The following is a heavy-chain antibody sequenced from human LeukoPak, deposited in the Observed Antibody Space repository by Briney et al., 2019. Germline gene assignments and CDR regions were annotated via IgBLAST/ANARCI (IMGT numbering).Heavy chain of an antibody. CDR3: ARAIGIYSSSDY. J-gene: IGHJ4*02. V-gene: IGHV4-59*08. D-gene: IGHD2-21*01. CDR2: ISYTGST. Sequence: PSETLSLTCTVSGGSFSTFYWSWIRQPPGKGLEWIGYISYTGSTNYNPSLKSRVTISVDTSKNQFSLKVTSVTAADTAVYYRARAIGIYSSSDYWGQGTLVTVSS. CDR1: GGSFSTFY.